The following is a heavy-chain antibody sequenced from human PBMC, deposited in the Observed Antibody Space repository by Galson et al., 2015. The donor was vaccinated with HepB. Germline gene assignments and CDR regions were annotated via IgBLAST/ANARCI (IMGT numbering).Heavy chain of an antibody. Sequence: SLRLSCAASGFTFRNHGMHWVRQAPGKGLEWVAVIWYDGSNKYYADSVKGRFTISRDNSKNTLSLQMNSLRVEDTAVYYCTRDRSSTYFGGSFPQFDYWGQGTLVTVSS. V-gene: IGHV3-33*01. CDR3: TRDRSSTYFGGSFPQFDY. J-gene: IGHJ4*02. D-gene: IGHD1-26*01. CDR2: IWYDGSNK. CDR1: GFTFRNHG.